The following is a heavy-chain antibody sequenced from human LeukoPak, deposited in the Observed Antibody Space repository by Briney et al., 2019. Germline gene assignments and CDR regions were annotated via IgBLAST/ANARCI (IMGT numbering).Heavy chain of an antibody. CDR1: GYTYTGYY. D-gene: IGHD6-19*01. V-gene: IGHV1-2*02. CDR3: AKAVIAVAGTGPFVDY. J-gene: IGHJ4*02. CDR2: INPNSGGT. Sequence: GASVKVSCKASGYTYTGYYMHWVRQAPGQGLEWMGWINPNSGGTNYAQKFQGRVTMTRDTSISTAYMELSRLRSDDTAVYYCAKAVIAVAGTGPFVDYWGQGTLVTVSS.